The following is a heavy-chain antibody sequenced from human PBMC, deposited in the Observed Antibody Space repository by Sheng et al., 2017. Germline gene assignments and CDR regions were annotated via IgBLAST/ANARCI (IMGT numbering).Heavy chain of an antibody. V-gene: IGHV1-18*01. Sequence: QVQLVQSGAEVKKPGASVKVSCKASGYTFSIYGISWVRQAPGQGLEWMGWISAYNGDTNFPKKFQGRVTMTTDTSTRTAYMELRSLRSDDTAVYYCARDGVRGAFHYYYMDVWGGRTTVTVSS. D-gene: IGHD3-10*01. CDR2: ISAYNGDT. CDR1: GYTFSIYG. J-gene: IGHJ6*03. CDR3: ARDGVRGAFHYYYMDV.